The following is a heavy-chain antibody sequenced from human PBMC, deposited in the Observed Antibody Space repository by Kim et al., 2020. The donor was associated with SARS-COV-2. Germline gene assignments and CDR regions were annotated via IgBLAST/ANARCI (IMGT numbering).Heavy chain of an antibody. V-gene: IGHV3-30*18. Sequence: GGSLRLSCAASGFTFSSYGMHWVRQAPGKGLEWVAVISYDGSNKYYADSVKGRFTISRDNSKNTLYLQMNSLRAEDTAVYYCAKVGHSGRYSDYFDYWGQGTLVTVSS. CDR3: AKVGHSGRYSDYFDY. CDR2: ISYDGSNK. D-gene: IGHD1-26*01. CDR1: GFTFSSYG. J-gene: IGHJ4*02.